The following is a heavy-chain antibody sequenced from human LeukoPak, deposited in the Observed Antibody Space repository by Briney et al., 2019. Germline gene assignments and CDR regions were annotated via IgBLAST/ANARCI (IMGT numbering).Heavy chain of an antibody. CDR1: GFTFNDYA. CDR3: ASSSRLVVHPYNYYAMDV. V-gene: IGHV4-4*01. CDR2: IYYTGST. Sequence: GSLRLSCAASGFTFNDYAMYWVRQTPGKGLEWVGDIYYTGSTNSNPSLKSRVTISADTSKNFFSLILTSVTAADTAVYFCASSSRLVVHPYNYYAMDVWGQGTTVTVSS. J-gene: IGHJ6*02. D-gene: IGHD2-15*01.